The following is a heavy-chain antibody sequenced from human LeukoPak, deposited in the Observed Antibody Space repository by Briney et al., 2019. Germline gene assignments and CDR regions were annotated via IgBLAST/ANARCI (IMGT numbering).Heavy chain of an antibody. CDR2: ISSSSSYI. Sequence: PGGSLRLSCAASGFTFSSYSMDWVRQAPGKGLEWVSSISSSSSYIYYADSVKGRFTISRDNTKNSLYLQMNSLRAEDTAVYYCAREWLGSTSCYNCDAFDIWGQGTMVTVSS. CDR3: AREWLGSTSCYNCDAFDI. D-gene: IGHD2-2*02. J-gene: IGHJ3*02. CDR1: GFTFSSYS. V-gene: IGHV3-21*01.